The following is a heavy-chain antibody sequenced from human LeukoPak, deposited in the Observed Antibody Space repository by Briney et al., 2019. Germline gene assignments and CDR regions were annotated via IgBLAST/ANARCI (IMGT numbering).Heavy chain of an antibody. CDR3: TDAVAA. CDR1: GLSVSNNY. D-gene: IGHD4-23*01. V-gene: IGHV3-53*01. CDR2: IYSGGDT. J-gene: IGHJ5*02. Sequence: GGSLRLSCAASGLSVSNNYVTWVRQPPGKGLEWVSVIYSGGDTYYADSVKGRFTISRDNSKNMLYLQMNSLTVADTAVYYCTDAVAAWGQGTLVTVS.